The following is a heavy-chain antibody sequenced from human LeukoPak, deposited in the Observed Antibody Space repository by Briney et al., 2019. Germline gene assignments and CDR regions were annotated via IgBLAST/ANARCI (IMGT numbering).Heavy chain of an antibody. D-gene: IGHD2-15*01. CDR1: GGSFSGYY. J-gene: IGHJ4*02. CDR2: INHSGST. V-gene: IGHV4-34*01. Sequence: SETLSLTCAVYGGSFSGYYWSWIRQPPGKGLEWIGEINHSGSTNYNPSLKSRVTISVDTSKNQFSLKLSSVTAADTAVYYCARGRGVARWGRGTLVTVSS. CDR3: ARGRGVAR.